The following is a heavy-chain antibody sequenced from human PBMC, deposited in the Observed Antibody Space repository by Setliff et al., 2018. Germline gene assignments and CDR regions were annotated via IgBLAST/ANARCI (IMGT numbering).Heavy chain of an antibody. CDR1: GYSFTTYW. V-gene: IGHV5-51*01. Sequence: GESLKISCKGSGYSFTTYWIGWVRQMPGKGLELMGIIYPADSDPRYSPSFQGQVTISVDKSISTVYLHWSSLKASDTAMYYCARSPLDDAFDIWGQGTMVTVAS. CDR3: ARSPLDDAFDI. CDR2: IYPADSDP. J-gene: IGHJ3*02.